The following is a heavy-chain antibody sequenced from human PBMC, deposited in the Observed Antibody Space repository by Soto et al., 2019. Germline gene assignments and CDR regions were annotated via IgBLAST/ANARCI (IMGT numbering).Heavy chain of an antibody. J-gene: IGHJ4*02. CDR3: ARSEYCSGGTCYSLSPYCFDY. D-gene: IGHD2-15*01. V-gene: IGHV3-23*01. CDR1: GFTFSSYA. Sequence: GESLKISCAASGFTFSSYAMSWVRQAPGKGLEWVSSISGSGGSTYYADSVKGRFTISRDNSKNTLYLQMNSLRAEGTTVYYCARSEYCSGGTCYSLSPYCFDYWGQGTLVTVSS. CDR2: ISGSGGST.